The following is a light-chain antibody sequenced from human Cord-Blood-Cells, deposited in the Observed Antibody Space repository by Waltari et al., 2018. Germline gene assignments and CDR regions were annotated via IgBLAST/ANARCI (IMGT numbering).Light chain of an antibody. CDR1: SSDVGGYNY. V-gene: IGLV2-8*01. CDR2: EVS. CDR3: SSYAGSNNFDV. Sequence: QSALTQPPSASGSPGQSVTISCTGTSSDVGGYNYVYWYQQHPGKAPKLMIYEVSKRPSGVPDRLSGSKSGNTASLTVSGLQAEDEADYYCSSYAGSNNFDVFGTGTKVTVL. J-gene: IGLJ1*01.